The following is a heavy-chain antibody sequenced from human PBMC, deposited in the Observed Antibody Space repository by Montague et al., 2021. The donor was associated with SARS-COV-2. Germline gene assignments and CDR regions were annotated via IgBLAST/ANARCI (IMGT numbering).Heavy chain of an antibody. CDR2: ISSNGGST. CDR3: ARDVGGYVDY. Sequence: SLRLSCAASGFTFSSYAMHWVRQAPGKGLEYVSAISSNGGSTYYANSVKGGFTISRDNSKNTLYLQMGSLRAEDMAVYYCARDVGGYVDYWGQGTLVTVSS. J-gene: IGHJ4*02. V-gene: IGHV3-64*01. CDR1: GFTFSSYA. D-gene: IGHD3-22*01.